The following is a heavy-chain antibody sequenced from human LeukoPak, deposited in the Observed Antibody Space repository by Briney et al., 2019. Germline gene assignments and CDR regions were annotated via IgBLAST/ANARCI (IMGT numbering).Heavy chain of an antibody. CDR2: ISGRGGGT. Sequence: GGSLRLSCAVSGITLSNYGMSWVRQAPGKGLEWVAGISGRGGGTNYADSVKGRFTISRDNPKNTLYLQMHSLRAEDTAVYFCAKRGVVIRVFLVGYHKEAYYFDSWGQGALVTVSS. CDR3: AKRGVVIRVFLVGYHKEAYYFDS. V-gene: IGHV3-23*01. J-gene: IGHJ4*02. D-gene: IGHD3-10*01. CDR1: GITLSNYG.